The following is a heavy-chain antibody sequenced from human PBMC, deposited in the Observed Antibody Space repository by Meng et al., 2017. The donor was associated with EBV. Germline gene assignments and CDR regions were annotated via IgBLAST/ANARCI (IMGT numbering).Heavy chain of an antibody. D-gene: IGHD4-17*01. V-gene: IGHV4-61*01. J-gene: IGHJ5*02. CDR1: GGSVSSGSYY. CDR3: ARGRYYGDYFWFDP. Sequence: QVPLQESGPGLVKPSETLSLTCTVSGGSVSSGSYYWSWIRQPPGKGLEWIGYIYYSGSTNYNPSLKSRVTISVDTSKNQFSLKLSSVTAADTAVYYCARGRYYGDYFWFDPWGQGTLVTVSS. CDR2: IYYSGST.